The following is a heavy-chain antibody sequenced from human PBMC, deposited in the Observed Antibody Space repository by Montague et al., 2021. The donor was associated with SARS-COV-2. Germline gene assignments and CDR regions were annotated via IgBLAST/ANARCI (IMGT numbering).Heavy chain of an antibody. J-gene: IGHJ4*02. Sequence: SETLSLTCTVSGGSISSYYWSWIRQPPGKGLEWIGYIYYSGSTNYNPSLKSRVTISVDTSKNQFSLKLSSVTAADTAVYYCARVGVITTWFYFDYWGQGTMVSVSS. V-gene: IGHV4-59*01. CDR1: GGSISSYY. CDR2: IYYSGST. D-gene: IGHD3-22*01. CDR3: ARVGVITTWFYFDY.